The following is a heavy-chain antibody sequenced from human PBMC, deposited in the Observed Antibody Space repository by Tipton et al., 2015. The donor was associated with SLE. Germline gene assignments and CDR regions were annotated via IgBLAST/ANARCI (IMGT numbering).Heavy chain of an antibody. V-gene: IGHV4-38-2*01. CDR3: ARTGYGYNDALDI. D-gene: IGHD5-24*01. J-gene: IGHJ3*02. CDR1: GYSISSGYY. Sequence: TLSLTCAVSGYSISSGYYWGWIRQPPGKGLEWIGSISHSGSTYYNPSLKSRVTISVDTYKNQFSLKLSSVTAADTAVYYCARTGYGYNDALDIWGQGTMVTVSS. CDR2: ISHSGST.